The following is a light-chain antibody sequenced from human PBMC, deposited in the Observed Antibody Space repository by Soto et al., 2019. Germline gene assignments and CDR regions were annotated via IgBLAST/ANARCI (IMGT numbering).Light chain of an antibody. J-gene: IGLJ1*01. CDR2: DVN. Sequence: QSALTQPRSVSGSPGQSVTISCTGTSNDVGRFDYVSWYQQHPGKAPKVIIYDVNERPSGVPNRFSGSKSGNTASLTISGLQADDEADYYCCSYAGSSTPYVFGNGTKVTVL. CDR1: SNDVGRFDY. V-gene: IGLV2-11*01. CDR3: CSYAGSSTPYV.